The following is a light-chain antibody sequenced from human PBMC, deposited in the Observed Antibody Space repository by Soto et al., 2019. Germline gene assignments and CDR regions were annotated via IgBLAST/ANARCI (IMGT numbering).Light chain of an antibody. V-gene: IGKV1-16*02. J-gene: IGKJ5*01. CDR3: QQYNSYPIT. CDR1: QDISNH. Sequence: DIPLTQSPSSLSASVGDTVTITCRASQDISNHLAWFQQIPGKAPKSLIYAPSTLQSGVPSKFSGSGSGTDFTLTISSLQPEDFATYYCQQYNSYPITFGQGTRLEIK. CDR2: APS.